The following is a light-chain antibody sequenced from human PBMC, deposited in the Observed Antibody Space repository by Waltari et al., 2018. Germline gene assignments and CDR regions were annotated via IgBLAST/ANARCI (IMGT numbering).Light chain of an antibody. CDR1: PGVSIW. V-gene: IGKV1-5*03. CDR3: QQYESYSYT. Sequence: DLQLPQSPSALSAYVGDRHTLSCRASPGVSIWLAWYQPKPGKAAKLLSYKASRLETGVPSRFSGSGAGKEFTFTIRSLQADDFATYYCQQYESYSYTFGQGTKLEIK. J-gene: IGKJ2*01. CDR2: KAS.